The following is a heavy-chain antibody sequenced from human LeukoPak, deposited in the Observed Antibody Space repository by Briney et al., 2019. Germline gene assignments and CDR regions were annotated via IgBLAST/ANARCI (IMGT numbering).Heavy chain of an antibody. CDR2: IGSSSSTI. CDR3: AKAPVTSCRGAYCYPFDS. Sequence: GGSLRLSCAASGFTFSSYTMNWVRQAPGKGLEWVSYIGSSSSTIYYADSVKGRFTISRDNAKNSLYLQMNSLRAEDAAVYFCAKAPVTSCRGAYCYPFDSWGQGTLVTVSS. J-gene: IGHJ4*02. CDR1: GFTFSSYT. D-gene: IGHD2-21*01. V-gene: IGHV3-48*01.